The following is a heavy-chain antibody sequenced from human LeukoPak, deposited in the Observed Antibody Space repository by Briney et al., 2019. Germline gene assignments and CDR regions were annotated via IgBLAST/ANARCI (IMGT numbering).Heavy chain of an antibody. J-gene: IGHJ4*02. D-gene: IGHD1-26*01. CDR3: AKGDSGSYAVDY. CDR1: GITFSAYA. Sequence: GGSLRLSCAASGITFSAYAMNWVRQAPGKGPEWVSAISGSGGSTYYADSVRGRFTISRDNSKNTLYLQMNSLRAEDTAIYYCAKGDSGSYAVDYWGQGTLVTVSS. CDR2: ISGSGGST. V-gene: IGHV3-23*01.